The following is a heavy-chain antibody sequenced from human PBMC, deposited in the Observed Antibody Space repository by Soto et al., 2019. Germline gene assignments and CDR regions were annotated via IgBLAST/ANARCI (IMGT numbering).Heavy chain of an antibody. CDR2: IDWDDDK. CDR3: ARMGDYYDSSGYLPDAFDI. V-gene: IGHV2-70*04. D-gene: IGHD3-22*01. CDR1: GFSLSTSGMR. J-gene: IGHJ3*02. Sequence: SCPTLVNPTQTLTLTCTFSGFSLSTSGMRVSWIRQPPGKALEWLARIDWDDDKFYSTSLKTRLTISKDTSKNQVVLTMTNMDPVDTATYYCARMGDYYDSSGYLPDAFDIWGQGTMVTVSS.